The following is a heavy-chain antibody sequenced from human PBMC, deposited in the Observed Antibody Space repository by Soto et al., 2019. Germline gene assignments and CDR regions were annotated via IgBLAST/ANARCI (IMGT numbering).Heavy chain of an antibody. V-gene: IGHV4-34*01. J-gene: IGHJ5*02. D-gene: IGHD2-2*01. Sequence: PSETLSLTCAVYGGSFSGYYWGWIRQPPGKGLEWIGEINHSGSTNYNPSLKSRVTISVDTSKNQFSLKLSSVTAAETAVYSCARARVAPAVEGEGWVDPGGEGTLVTVSA. CDR3: ARARVAPAVEGEGWVDP. CDR2: INHSGST. CDR1: GGSFSGYY.